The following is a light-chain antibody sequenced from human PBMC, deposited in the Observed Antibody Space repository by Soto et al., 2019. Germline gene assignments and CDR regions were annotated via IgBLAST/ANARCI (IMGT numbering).Light chain of an antibody. CDR1: QDISIY. V-gene: IGKV1-9*01. Sequence: DIQMTQSPSTLSASVGDRVTITCRASQDISIYLGWYQQKPGKAPKLLIYAASTLQSGVPSRFSGSGSGTDFTLTISSLQPEDFATYYCQQLDTFLLTFGGGTKVEIK. CDR3: QQLDTFLLT. CDR2: AAS. J-gene: IGKJ4*01.